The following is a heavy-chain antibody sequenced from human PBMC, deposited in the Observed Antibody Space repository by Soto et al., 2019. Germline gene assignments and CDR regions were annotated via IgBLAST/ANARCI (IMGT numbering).Heavy chain of an antibody. V-gene: IGHV4-59*01. CDR1: GGSISRYY. Sequence: PLETLSLTCTVSGGSISRYYWSWIRQPPGRGLEWIGYFYYSGITNYSPSLTSRVTMSVDTSKKQSSLKLSSVTAADTAVYYCAYGGSAEGHFASWGQAALVTVSS. CDR3: AYGGSAEGHFAS. CDR2: FYYSGIT. J-gene: IGHJ4*02. D-gene: IGHD1-26*01.